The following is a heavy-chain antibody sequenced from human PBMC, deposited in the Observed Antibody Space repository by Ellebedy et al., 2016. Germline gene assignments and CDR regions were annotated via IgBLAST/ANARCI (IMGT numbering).Heavy chain of an antibody. CDR1: GFNVNDNY. CDR3: ATAYNRGVVAVDAYDI. Sequence: GESLKISXAASGFNVNDNYMAWVRQAPGKGLDWVSIIYSGGSAFYADSVKGRFSISRDESGNQLFLQMDSLRVEDTAVYYCATAYNRGVVAVDAYDIWGQGTMVSVSS. D-gene: IGHD3-10*01. CDR2: IYSGGSA. V-gene: IGHV3-66*01. J-gene: IGHJ3*02.